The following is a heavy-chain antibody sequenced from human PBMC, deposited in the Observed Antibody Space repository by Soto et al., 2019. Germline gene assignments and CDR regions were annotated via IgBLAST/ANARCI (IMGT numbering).Heavy chain of an antibody. D-gene: IGHD3-10*01. J-gene: IGHJ4*02. CDR1: GYTFTSYG. CDR3: ARALERDSWGVRYFDY. V-gene: IGHV1-18*01. CDR2: ISAYNGNT. Sequence: ASVKVSCKASGYTFTSYGISWVRQAPGQGLEWMGWISAYNGNTNYAQKLQGRVTMTTDSSTSTAFMELRSLRSDDTAVYYCARALERDSWGVRYFDYWGQGTLVTVSS.